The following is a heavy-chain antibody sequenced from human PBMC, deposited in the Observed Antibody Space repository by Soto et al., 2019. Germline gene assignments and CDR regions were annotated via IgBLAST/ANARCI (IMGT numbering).Heavy chain of an antibody. Sequence: PGCWLGLCSAACGFIVSGSAIHWVRQATGKGLEWVGRIRSRANNYATSSGASVRGRFTFFRDDSKNMAYLQMNTLKTEDTAIYYCARGQQAAIGDYYYHGLDVWGQRPSGTVSS. J-gene: IGHJ6*02. V-gene: IGHV3-73*01. CDR3: ARGQQAAIGDYYYHGLDV. CDR1: GFIVSGSA. CDR2: IRSRANNYAT. D-gene: IGHD3-10*01.